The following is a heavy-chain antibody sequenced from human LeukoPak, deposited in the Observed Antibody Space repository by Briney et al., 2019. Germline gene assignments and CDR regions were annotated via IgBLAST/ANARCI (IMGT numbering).Heavy chain of an antibody. J-gene: IGHJ4*02. Sequence: GGSLRLSCAASGFTFDDYGMSWVRQVPGKRLEWVSGINWNGDSTGYAESVKGRFTISRDNAKNFLYLQMNSLRAEDTAVYYCARTISGWYGNYFDYWGQGTLVTVSS. CDR2: INWNGDST. V-gene: IGHV3-20*04. D-gene: IGHD6-19*01. CDR3: ARTISGWYGNYFDY. CDR1: GFTFDDYG.